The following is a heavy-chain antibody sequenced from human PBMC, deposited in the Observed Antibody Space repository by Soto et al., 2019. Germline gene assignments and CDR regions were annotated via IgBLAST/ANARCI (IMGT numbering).Heavy chain of an antibody. CDR2: IDPSDSYT. CDR1: GNRFTSYW. D-gene: IGHD5-18*01. J-gene: IGHJ6*02. CDR3: ARQGGDTAMVTLQDYYDYSGMAV. V-gene: IGHV5-10-1*01. Sequence: GAAQKISWTGSGNRFTSYWTSSVRQMPGKGLEWMGQIDPSDSYTNYSPSFQGHVTISADKSISTAFLQWSSLKASETAMYYCARQGGDTAMVTLQDYYDYSGMAVWGRGTAVTVSS.